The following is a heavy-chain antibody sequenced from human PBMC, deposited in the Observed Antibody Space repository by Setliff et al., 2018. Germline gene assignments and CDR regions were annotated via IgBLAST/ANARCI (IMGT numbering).Heavy chain of an antibody. CDR3: VTGMGTRYYDPSAQGPFAI. Sequence: GGSLRLSCAASGFTFSSYTMHWVRQAPGKGLVWVSRIDGEGNNINYADSVKGRFTISRDNARNTVYLQMNGLRAEDTAVHYCVTGMGTRYYDPSAQGPFAIWGQGTMVTVSS. D-gene: IGHD3-22*01. J-gene: IGHJ3*02. CDR1: GFTFSSYT. V-gene: IGHV3-74*01. CDR2: IDGEGNNI.